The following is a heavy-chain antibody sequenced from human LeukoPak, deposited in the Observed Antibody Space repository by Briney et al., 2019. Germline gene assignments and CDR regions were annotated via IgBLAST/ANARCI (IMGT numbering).Heavy chain of an antibody. CDR2: IIPIFDTA. CDR3: AREGTTDNWFDP. Sequence: ASVKVSCKASGGTVSSYGISWVRQAPRQGLEWMGGIIPIFDTAKYAQKLQGRGTITADESTSTAYMELSSLRSEDTAVYYCAREGTTDNWFDPWGQGTLVTVSS. D-gene: IGHD1-1*01. CDR1: GGTVSSYG. J-gene: IGHJ5*02. V-gene: IGHV1-69*13.